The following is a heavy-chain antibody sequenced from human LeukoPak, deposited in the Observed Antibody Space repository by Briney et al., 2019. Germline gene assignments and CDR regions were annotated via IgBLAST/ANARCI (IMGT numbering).Heavy chain of an antibody. J-gene: IGHJ4*02. V-gene: IGHV3-33*08. CDR2: IWYDGSNK. Sequence: GGSLRLSCAASGFTFSNAWMNWVRQAPGKGLEWVADIWYDGSNKYYADSVKGRFTISRDNSKNTLYLQMNSLRAEDTAVYYCARDMIGDTAMVTGPGYWGQGTLVTVSS. CDR3: ARDMIGDTAMVTGPGY. CDR1: GFTFSNAW. D-gene: IGHD5-18*01.